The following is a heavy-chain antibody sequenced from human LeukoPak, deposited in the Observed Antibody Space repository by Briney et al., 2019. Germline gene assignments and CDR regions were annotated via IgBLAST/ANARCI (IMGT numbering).Heavy chain of an antibody. CDR1: GFTFSSYW. V-gene: IGHV3-74*01. CDR3: ARDWGGYGPTSHDY. Sequence: GGSLRLXCAASGFTFSSYWMHWVRQAPGRGLVWVSRISSDGSSTIYADSVKGRFTISRDNAKNTLYLQMNSLRAEDTAVYYCARDWGGYGPTSHDYWGQGTLVTVSS. D-gene: IGHD3-16*01. J-gene: IGHJ4*02. CDR2: ISSDGSST.